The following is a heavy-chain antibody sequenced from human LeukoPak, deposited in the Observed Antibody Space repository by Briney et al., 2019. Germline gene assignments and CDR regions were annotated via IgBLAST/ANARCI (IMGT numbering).Heavy chain of an antibody. J-gene: IGHJ6*03. CDR1: GFTVSSNY. V-gene: IGHV3-53*05. Sequence: PGGSLRLSCAAPGFTVSSNYMSWVRQAPGKGLEWVSVIYSGGSTYYADSVKGRFTISRDNSKNTLYLQMNSLRAEDTAVYYCARDGGSYVLYYYYYMDVWGKGTTVTVSS. CDR3: ARDGGSYVLYYYYYMDV. CDR2: IYSGGST. D-gene: IGHD1-26*01.